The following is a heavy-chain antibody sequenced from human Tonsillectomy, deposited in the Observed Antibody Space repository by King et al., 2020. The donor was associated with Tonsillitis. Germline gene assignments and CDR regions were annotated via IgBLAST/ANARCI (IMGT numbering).Heavy chain of an antibody. CDR3: ASSRSDILTGYPLSPIDY. D-gene: IGHD3-9*01. V-gene: IGHV3-21*01. CDR1: GFTFSDYA. Sequence: VQLVESGGDLVKPGGSLRLSCAASGFTFSDYAMNWVRQAPGKGLEWVSSISSSISYIYYADSMKGRFSISRDNAKNSLYLQMNSLRVEDTAVYYCASSRSDILTGYPLSPIDYWGQGTLVTVSS. J-gene: IGHJ4*02. CDR2: ISSSISYI.